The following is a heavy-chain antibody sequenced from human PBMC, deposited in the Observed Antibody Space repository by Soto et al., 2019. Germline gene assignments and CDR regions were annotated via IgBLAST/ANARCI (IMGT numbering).Heavy chain of an antibody. J-gene: IGHJ6*02. CDR1: GFTFSSHG. D-gene: IGHD5-18*01. Sequence: QVQLVESGGGVVQPGRSLRLSCAASGFTFSSHGMHWVRQAPGKGLEWVAVISYDGSNKYYADSVKGRFTISRDNSKNTLYLQMNSLRAEDTAVYYCAKDRGGYSYGYRHYYYGMDVWGQGTTVTVSS. CDR3: AKDRGGYSYGYRHYYYGMDV. CDR2: ISYDGSNK. V-gene: IGHV3-30*18.